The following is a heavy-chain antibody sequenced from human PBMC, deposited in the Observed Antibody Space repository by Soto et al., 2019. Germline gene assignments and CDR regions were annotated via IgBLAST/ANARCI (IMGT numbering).Heavy chain of an antibody. Sequence: PGGSLRLSCAASGFTFRSHAMSWVRQAPGKGLEWVSAISGSGGSTYYADSVKGRFTISRDNSKNTLYLQMNSLRAEDTAVYYCAKDGGYSYGLVFGSYFDYWGQGTLVTVSS. CDR3: AKDGGYSYGLVFGSYFDY. V-gene: IGHV3-23*01. CDR2: ISGSGGST. J-gene: IGHJ4*02. D-gene: IGHD5-18*01. CDR1: GFTFRSHA.